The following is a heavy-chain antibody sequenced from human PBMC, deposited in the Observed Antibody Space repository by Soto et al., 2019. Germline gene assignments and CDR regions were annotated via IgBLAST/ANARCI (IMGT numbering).Heavy chain of an antibody. CDR2: INHSGST. D-gene: IGHD3-22*01. Sequence: NPSETLSLTCAVYGGSFSGYYWSWIRQPPGKGLEWIGEINHSGSTNYNPSLKSRVTISVDTSKNQFSLKLSSVTAADTAVYYCARGLGAITMIVVNAFDIWGQGTMVTVSS. CDR1: GGSFSGYY. J-gene: IGHJ3*02. V-gene: IGHV4-34*01. CDR3: ARGLGAITMIVVNAFDI.